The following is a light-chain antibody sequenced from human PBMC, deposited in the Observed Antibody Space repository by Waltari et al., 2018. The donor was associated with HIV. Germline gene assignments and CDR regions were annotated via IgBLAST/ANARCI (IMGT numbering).Light chain of an antibody. J-gene: IGKJ2*01. CDR1: QSVSNNY. CDR3: QQYGSSPYT. CDR2: GAS. Sequence: ELVLTQSPGTLSLSPGERATLSCRASQSVSNNYLAWYQQKFGQAPRLLIYGASTRATGIPDRFSGRGSGTDFTLTISRLEPEDFVVYYCQQYGSSPYTFGQGTKLEIK. V-gene: IGKV3-20*01.